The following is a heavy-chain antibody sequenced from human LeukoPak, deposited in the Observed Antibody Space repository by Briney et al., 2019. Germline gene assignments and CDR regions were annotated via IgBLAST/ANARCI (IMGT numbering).Heavy chain of an antibody. Sequence: SETLSLTCTVSGGSISSFTYYWGWIRQPPGKGLEWIGNVHYRGATSYNPSLRSRLTISRDTSLNQFSLTLSSVTAADTAVYYCARSTVRSGWYFDLWGRGTLVTVSS. J-gene: IGHJ2*01. V-gene: IGHV4-39*01. CDR3: ARSTVRSGWYFDL. CDR1: GGSISSFTYY. D-gene: IGHD4-17*01. CDR2: VHYRGAT.